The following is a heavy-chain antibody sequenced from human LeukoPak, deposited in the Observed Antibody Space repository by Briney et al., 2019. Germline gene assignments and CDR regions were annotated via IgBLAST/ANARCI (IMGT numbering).Heavy chain of an antibody. CDR2: ISGSGAGT. J-gene: IGHJ5*02. D-gene: IGHD6-13*01. CDR1: GFTFSSYA. V-gene: IGHV3-23*01. Sequence: PGGSLRLSCAASGFTFSSYATDWVRQAPGKGLEWVSTISGSGAGTYYADSVKGRFTISRDNSKNTLYLQMNSLRAEDTAVYYCAKKGIVAAGNNWFDPWGQGTLVTVSS. CDR3: AKKGIVAAGNNWFDP.